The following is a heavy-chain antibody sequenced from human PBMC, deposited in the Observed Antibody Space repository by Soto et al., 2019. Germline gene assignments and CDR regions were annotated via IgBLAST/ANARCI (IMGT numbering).Heavy chain of an antibody. Sequence: QVQLVQSGAEVKRPGSSVKVSCKASGDTFNFYSINWVRQAPGLGLEGMGRVNPIVSMSNYAQKFQGRVPMTADKSTSTAYMALSSLRSEDTAIYYCASSYGSGYRAFDYWGQGALVTVSS. CDR2: VNPIVSMS. V-gene: IGHV1-69*02. CDR3: ASSYGSGYRAFDY. D-gene: IGHD3-10*01. J-gene: IGHJ4*02. CDR1: GDTFNFYS.